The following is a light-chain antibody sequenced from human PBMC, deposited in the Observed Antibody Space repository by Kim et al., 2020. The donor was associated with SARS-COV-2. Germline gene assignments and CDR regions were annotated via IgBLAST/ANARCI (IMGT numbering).Light chain of an antibody. CDR1: QGISNS. J-gene: IGKJ1*01. CDR3: QKYNRAPWT. Sequence: AAVGDRVPITGRASQGISNSLAWYRQKPGKVPMLLIYGASTLQSGVPSRFSGSGSGTDFTLTISSLQPEDAATYYCQKYNRAPWTFGQGTKVDIK. V-gene: IGKV1-27*01. CDR2: GAS.